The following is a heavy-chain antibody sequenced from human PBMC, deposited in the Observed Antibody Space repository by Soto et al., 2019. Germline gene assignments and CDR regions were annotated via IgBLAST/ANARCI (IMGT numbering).Heavy chain of an antibody. D-gene: IGHD5-18*01. CDR1: EFAFSTYS. Sequence: EVQLVESGGGLVQPGGSLRLSCAASEFAFSTYSMNWVRQAPGKGLEWVSYISSSTSATYYADSVKGRFTISRDNAKDSLYLQMNSLRNEDTAVYYCASSGRRGSSSGYGPYDYGLDVWGQGTTVTVSS. J-gene: IGHJ6*02. CDR3: ASSGRRGSSSGYGPYDYGLDV. CDR2: ISSSTSAT. V-gene: IGHV3-48*02.